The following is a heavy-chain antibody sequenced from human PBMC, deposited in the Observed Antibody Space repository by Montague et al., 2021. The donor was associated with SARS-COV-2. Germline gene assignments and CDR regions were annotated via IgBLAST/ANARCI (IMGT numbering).Heavy chain of an antibody. V-gene: IGHV4-34*01. CDR1: GGSFSGYY. J-gene: IGHJ6*03. D-gene: IGHD2-2*01. CDR2: INHSGST. Sequence: SETLSLTCAVYGGSFSGYYWSWIRQPPGKGLEWIGEINHSGSTNXXPSLKSRVTISVDTSKNQFSLKLSSVTAADTAVYYCARARQDVVVPALGIGAYYYYYYMDAWGKGTTVTVSS. CDR3: ARARQDVVVPALGIGAYYYYYYMDA.